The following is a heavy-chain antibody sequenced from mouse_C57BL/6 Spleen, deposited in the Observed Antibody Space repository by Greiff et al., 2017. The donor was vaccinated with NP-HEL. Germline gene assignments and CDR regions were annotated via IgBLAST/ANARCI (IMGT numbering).Heavy chain of an antibody. CDR1: GYTFTDYN. Sequence: EVKLMESGPELVKPGASVKIPCKASGYTFTDYNMDWVKQSHGKSLEWIGDINPNNGGTIYNQKFKGKATLTVDKSSSTAYMELRSLTSEDTAVYYCARNGHDYGPILLAMDYWGQGTSVTVSS. D-gene: IGHD2-4*01. CDR2: INPNNGGT. J-gene: IGHJ4*01. V-gene: IGHV1-18*01. CDR3: ARNGHDYGPILLAMDY.